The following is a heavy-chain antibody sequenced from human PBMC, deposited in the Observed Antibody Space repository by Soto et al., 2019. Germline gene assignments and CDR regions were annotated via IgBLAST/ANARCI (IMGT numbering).Heavy chain of an antibody. V-gene: IGHV4-59*01. CDR1: AGSISRYY. CDR3: VGSLMSRAMESFDY. J-gene: IGHJ4*02. Sequence: SETLSLTCSVSAGSISRYYWGWVRQSPGEGLEWIAHISYTVDASYNPSLKSRVTISLDTSKNQIALRLMSVTAADTAVYYCVGSLMSRAMESFDYWGQGXLVTVYS. D-gene: IGHD5-18*01. CDR2: ISYTVDA.